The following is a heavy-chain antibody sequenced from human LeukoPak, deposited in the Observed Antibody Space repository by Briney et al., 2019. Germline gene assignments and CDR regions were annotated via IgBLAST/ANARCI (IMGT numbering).Heavy chain of an antibody. CDR1: GFTLSNYA. CDR2: ISGSGGST. J-gene: IGHJ6*02. CDR3: ARYCTSTSCADSSYYGMDV. D-gene: IGHD2-2*01. Sequence: GGSLRLSCAASGFTLSNYAMSWVRQAPGKGLERVSAISGSGGSTYYADSVKGRFTISRDNSKNTLYLQMTSLRAEDSAVYYCARYCTSTSCADSSYYGMDVWGQGTTVTVSS. V-gene: IGHV3-23*01.